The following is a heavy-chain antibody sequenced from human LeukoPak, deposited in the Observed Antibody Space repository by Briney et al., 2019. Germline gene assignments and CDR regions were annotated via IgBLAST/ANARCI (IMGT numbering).Heavy chain of an antibody. CDR1: GYTFTSYD. J-gene: IGHJ4*02. V-gene: IGHV1-8*01. CDR2: VNPNSGNT. CDR3: ARVTYYHILTGSYSGGDFDH. Sequence: ASVKVSCKASGYTFTSYDINWVLQATGQGLEWKGWVNPNSGNTGYAQKFQGRVTMTRDTSISTAYMELSSLSSEDTAVYYCARVTYYHILTGSYSGGDFDHWGQGTLVTVSS. D-gene: IGHD3-9*01.